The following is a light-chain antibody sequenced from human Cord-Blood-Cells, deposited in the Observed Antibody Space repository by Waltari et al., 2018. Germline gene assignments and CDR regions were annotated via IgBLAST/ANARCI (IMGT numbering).Light chain of an antibody. J-gene: IGKJ2*03. V-gene: IGKV1-39*01. CDR3: QQSYSTLYS. Sequence: DIQMSQSPSSLSASVGDRVTITCPASQSISGYLNWYQQKPGKAPKLLIYAASSLQSGVPSRFSGSGAGTDCPLTSSSLKPEDFATYYCQQSYSTLYSFGQGTKLEIK. CDR2: AAS. CDR1: QSISGY.